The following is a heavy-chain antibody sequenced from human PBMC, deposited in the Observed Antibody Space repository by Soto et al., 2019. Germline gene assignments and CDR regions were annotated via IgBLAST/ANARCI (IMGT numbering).Heavy chain of an antibody. V-gene: IGHV3-53*01. J-gene: IGHJ4*02. CDR2: IFSGDNT. CDR1: GFTVSGNY. Sequence: EVQLVESGGGLSQPGGSLRLSCAASGFTVSGNYITWVRQAPGKGLEWVSVIFSGDNTYYSDSVKGRFTISRDNSKNTVYLQMHSLRGDDTAVYFCATGLTLPVRPSFNTWGQGTLLTVSS. CDR3: ATGLTLPVRPSFNT. D-gene: IGHD2-21*02.